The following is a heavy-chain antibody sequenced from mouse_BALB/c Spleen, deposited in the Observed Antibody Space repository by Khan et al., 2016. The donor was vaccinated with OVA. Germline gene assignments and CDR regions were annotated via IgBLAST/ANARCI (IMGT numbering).Heavy chain of an antibody. V-gene: IGHV5-12*02. CDR1: GFTFTDYY. J-gene: IGHJ3*01. CDR3: AREGDDGGLAY. CDR2: ISNRGTTT. D-gene: IGHD2-3*01. Sequence: EVELVESGGGFMQPGGSLKLSCATSGFTFTDYYMYWVRQTPEKRLEWVAHISNRGTTTYYSDTLRGRFTISRDNAKNTLYLQMSRLKSEDPAIYYCAREGDDGGLAYWGQGTLVTVSA.